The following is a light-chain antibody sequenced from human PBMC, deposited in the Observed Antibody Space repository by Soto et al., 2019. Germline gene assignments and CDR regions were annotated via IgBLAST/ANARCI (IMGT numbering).Light chain of an antibody. Sequence: DVQMTQSPSSLSASVGDRVTITCRASQSISSYLNWYQQKPGKAPKLLIYAASSLQSGVPSRFSGSGSGTDVTLTISRLQPEDFATYYCQQSYSTPPTFGGGTKVEIK. J-gene: IGKJ4*01. V-gene: IGKV1-39*01. CDR1: QSISSY. CDR3: QQSYSTPPT. CDR2: AAS.